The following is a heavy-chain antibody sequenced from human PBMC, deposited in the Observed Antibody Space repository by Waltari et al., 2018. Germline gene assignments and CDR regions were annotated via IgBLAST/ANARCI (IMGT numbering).Heavy chain of an antibody. CDR3: SRSLDY. V-gene: IGHV3-7*03. CDR2: INQDGSEK. Sequence: EVQLVESGGGLVQPGGSLRLSCAASGFTFSNYWMDWVRQAPGKALEWVANINQDGSEKYFLDSVRGRFTISRDNAKNSLYLQLNSLRDEDTALYFCSRSLDYWGRGTLVTVSS. J-gene: IGHJ4*02. CDR1: GFTFSNYW.